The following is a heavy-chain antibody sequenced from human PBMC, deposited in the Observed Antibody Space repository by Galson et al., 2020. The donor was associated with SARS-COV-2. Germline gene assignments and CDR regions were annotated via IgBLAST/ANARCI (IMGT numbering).Heavy chain of an antibody. V-gene: IGHV1-69*13. CDR2: IIPILRRT. CDR3: ATPSGTYYDSSGPFDY. Sequence: SVKVSCKASGGAFSTYAFSWVRQAPGQEPVWMGGIIPILRRTNYAQKFEGRVTITADESTSTGYMELSSLRSEDTAVYYCATPSGTYYDSSGPFDYWGQGTLVTVSS. CDR1: GGAFSTYA. J-gene: IGHJ4*02. D-gene: IGHD3-22*01.